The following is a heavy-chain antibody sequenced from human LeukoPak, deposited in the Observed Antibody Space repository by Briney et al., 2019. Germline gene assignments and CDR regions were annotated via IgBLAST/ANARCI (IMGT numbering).Heavy chain of an antibody. D-gene: IGHD1-1*01. CDR2: ISGSGGNT. J-gene: IGHJ4*02. V-gene: IGHV3-23*01. CDR3: ATTKQARRYFDY. Sequence: HPGGSLRLSCVGSGFTFSNNPLSWVRQAPGKGLEWVSAISGSGGNTYYADSVRGRFTISRDNSKNTLFLQMNTLRADDTAVYYCATTKQARRYFDYWGQETLVTVSS. CDR1: GFTFSNNP.